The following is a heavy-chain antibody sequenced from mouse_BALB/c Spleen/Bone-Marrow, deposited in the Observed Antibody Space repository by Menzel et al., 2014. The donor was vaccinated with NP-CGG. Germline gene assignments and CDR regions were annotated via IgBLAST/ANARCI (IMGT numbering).Heavy chain of an antibody. CDR1: GFNIKDTY. J-gene: IGHJ3*01. V-gene: IGHV14-3*02. CDR2: IDPANGNT. Sequence: VQLQQSGAGLVKPGASVKLSCTASGFNIKDTYMHLVKQRPEQGLEWIGRIDPANGNTKYDPKFQGKATITADTSSNTAYLQLSSLTSEDTAVYYCANYYYGSSLFAYWGQGTLVTVSA. CDR3: ANYYYGSSLFAY. D-gene: IGHD1-1*01.